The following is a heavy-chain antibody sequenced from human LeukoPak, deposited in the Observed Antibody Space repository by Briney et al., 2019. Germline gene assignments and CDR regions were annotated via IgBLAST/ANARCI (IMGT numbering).Heavy chain of an antibody. Sequence: ASVKVSCKASGYTFTSYGISWVRQAPGQGLEWMGWISAYNGNTNYAQKFQGRVTITADESTSTAYMELSSLRSEDTAVYYCARKNMVVPAAIPNTYGMDVWGQGTTVTVSS. J-gene: IGHJ6*02. CDR1: GYTFTSYG. CDR2: ISAYNGNT. D-gene: IGHD2-2*01. CDR3: ARKNMVVPAAIPNTYGMDV. V-gene: IGHV1-18*01.